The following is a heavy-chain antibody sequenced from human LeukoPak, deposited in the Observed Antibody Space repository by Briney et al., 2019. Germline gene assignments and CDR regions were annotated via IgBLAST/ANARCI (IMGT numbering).Heavy chain of an antibody. CDR1: GFTFSSYS. CDR3: AKDMGNWNDEGVDY. V-gene: IGHV3-48*04. Sequence: GGSLRLSCAASGFTFSSYSMNWVRQAPGKGLEWVSYISSSSSTIYYADSVKGRFTISRDNAKNSLYLQMNSLRAEDTALYYCAKDMGNWNDEGVDYWGQGTLVTVSS. CDR2: ISSSSSTI. J-gene: IGHJ4*02. D-gene: IGHD1-1*01.